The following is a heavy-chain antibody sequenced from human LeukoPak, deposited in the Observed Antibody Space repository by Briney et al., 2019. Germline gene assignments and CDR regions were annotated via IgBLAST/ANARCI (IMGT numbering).Heavy chain of an antibody. V-gene: IGHV4-59*01. Sequence: KPSETLSLTRTVSGGSISSYYWSWIRQPPGKGLEWIGDIYYSGSTNYNPSLKSRVTISVDTSRNQFSLRLSSVTAADTAVYYCARDTYYYDSSGYPVGYFDYWGQGTLVTVSS. CDR1: GGSISSYY. CDR2: IYYSGST. D-gene: IGHD3-22*01. CDR3: ARDTYYYDSSGYPVGYFDY. J-gene: IGHJ4*02.